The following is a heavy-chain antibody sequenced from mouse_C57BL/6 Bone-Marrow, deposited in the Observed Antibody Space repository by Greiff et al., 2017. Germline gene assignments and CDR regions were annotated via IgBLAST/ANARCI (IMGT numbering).Heavy chain of an antibody. J-gene: IGHJ2*01. CDR1: GYTFTDYY. CDR3: ARSYYYGSRRVYFDY. D-gene: IGHD1-1*01. V-gene: IGHV1-76*01. Sequence: VQLQQSGAELVRPGASVKLSCKASGYTFTDYYINWVKQRPGQGLEWIARIYPGSGNTYYNEKFKGKATLTAEKSPSTAYMQLSSLTSEDSAVYFCARSYYYGSRRVYFDYWGQGTTLTVSS. CDR2: IYPGSGNT.